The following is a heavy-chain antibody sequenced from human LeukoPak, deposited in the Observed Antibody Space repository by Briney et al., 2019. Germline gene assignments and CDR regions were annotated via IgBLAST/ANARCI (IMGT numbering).Heavy chain of an antibody. CDR2: INHSGST. Sequence: SETLSLTCAVYGGSFSGYYWSWIRQPPGKGLEWIGEINHSGSTNYNPSLKSRVTISVDTSKNQFSLKLSSVTAADTPVYYCARGEGDGYNENPFDYWGQGTLVTVSS. J-gene: IGHJ4*02. CDR1: GGSFSGYY. D-gene: IGHD5-24*01. V-gene: IGHV4-34*01. CDR3: ARGEGDGYNENPFDY.